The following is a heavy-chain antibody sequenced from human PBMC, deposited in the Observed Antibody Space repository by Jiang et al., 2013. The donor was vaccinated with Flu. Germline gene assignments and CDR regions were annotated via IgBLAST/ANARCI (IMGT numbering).Heavy chain of an antibody. CDR3: AREGYYDSSGYYYHVVDY. CDR2: LLQWST. Sequence: SWIRQAPREGTGVDWVYLLQWSTNYNPSLKSRVTISVDTSKNQFSLKLSSVTAADTAVYYCAREGYYDSSGYYYHVVDYWGQGTLVTVSS. D-gene: IGHD3-22*01. V-gene: IGHV4-59*01. J-gene: IGHJ4*02.